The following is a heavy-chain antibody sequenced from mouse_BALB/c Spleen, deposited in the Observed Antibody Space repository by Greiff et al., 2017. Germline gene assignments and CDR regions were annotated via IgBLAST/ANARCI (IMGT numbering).Heavy chain of an antibody. D-gene: IGHD2-3*01. CDR2: ISNGGGST. CDR1: GFTFSSYT. Sequence: DVKLVESGGGLVQPGGSLKLSCAASGFTFSSYTMSWVRQTPEKRLEWVAYISNGGGSTYYPDTVKGRFTISRDNAKNTLYLQMSSLKSEDTAVYYCARHDGYYVGGDYWGQGTSVTVSS. J-gene: IGHJ4*01. CDR3: ARHDGYYVGGDY. V-gene: IGHV5-12-2*01.